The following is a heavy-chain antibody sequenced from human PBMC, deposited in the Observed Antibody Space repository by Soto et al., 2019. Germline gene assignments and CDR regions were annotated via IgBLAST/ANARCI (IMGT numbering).Heavy chain of an antibody. Sequence: GGSMRLSCVTSGFTFSSYWMHWVRQAPGKGLVWVSRTNGDGSRTSYADSVKGRFTISRNNAQNTVYLQMNSLTSEDTAVYFCATPSPRSGSRYCFDYWGQGTLVTVSS. V-gene: IGHV3-74*01. CDR1: GFTFSSYW. CDR3: ATPSPRSGSRYCFDY. D-gene: IGHD3-10*01. J-gene: IGHJ4*02. CDR2: TNGDGSRT.